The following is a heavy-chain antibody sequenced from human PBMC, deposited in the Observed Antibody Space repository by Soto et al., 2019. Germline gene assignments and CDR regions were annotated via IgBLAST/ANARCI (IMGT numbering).Heavy chain of an antibody. Sequence: QVQLQQWGAGLLKPSETLSLTCAVYGGSFSGYYWSWIRQPPGKGLEWIGEINHSGSNNYNPSLKSRGTISVDASQTQFSLKLSSVTAADTAVYYCARGGGDETSYWYFDLWGRGTLVTVSS. CDR1: GGSFSGYY. CDR2: INHSGSN. J-gene: IGHJ2*01. D-gene: IGHD3-10*01. CDR3: ARGGGDETSYWYFDL. V-gene: IGHV4-34*01.